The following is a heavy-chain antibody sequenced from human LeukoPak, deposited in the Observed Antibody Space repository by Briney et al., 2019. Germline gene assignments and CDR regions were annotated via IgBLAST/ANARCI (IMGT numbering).Heavy chain of an antibody. V-gene: IGHV4-39*01. J-gene: IGHJ4*02. CDR3: ARHEDRNWYFDH. CDR2: IYYSGST. D-gene: IGHD1-1*01. CDR1: GGSISSSYYY. Sequence: SETLSLTCTVSGGSISSSYYYWGWIRQPPGKALEWIGTIYYSGSTYYNPSLKSRVTISVDTSKNQFSLKLSSVTAPDTAVYYCARHEDRNWYFDHWGQGTLVTVSS.